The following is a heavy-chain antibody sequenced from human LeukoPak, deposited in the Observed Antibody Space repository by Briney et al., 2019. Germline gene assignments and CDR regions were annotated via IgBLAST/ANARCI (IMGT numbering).Heavy chain of an antibody. Sequence: GGSLRLSCAASGFTFSSHWMHWVRQAPGKGLVWVSGISSDGSRPRYADSVKGRFTISRDNSKNTLYLQMNSLRAEDTAVYYCARDDSSSCDYWGQGTLVTVSS. V-gene: IGHV3-74*01. CDR3: ARDDSSSCDY. J-gene: IGHJ4*02. CDR1: GFTFSSHW. CDR2: ISSDGSRP. D-gene: IGHD6-13*01.